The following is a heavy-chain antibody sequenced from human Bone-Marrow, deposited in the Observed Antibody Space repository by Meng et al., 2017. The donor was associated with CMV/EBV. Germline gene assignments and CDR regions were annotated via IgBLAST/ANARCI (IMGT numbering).Heavy chain of an antibody. J-gene: IGHJ6*02. CDR3: ARDTSDFWSGYHYYYYGMDV. CDR1: GFTFSSYE. V-gene: IGHV3-48*03. Sequence: GESLKISCAASGFTFSSYEMNWVRQAPGKGLEWVSYISSSGSTIYYADSVEGRFTISRDNAKNSLYLQMNSLRAEDTAVYYCARDTSDFWSGYHYYYYGMDVWGQGTTVTVSS. D-gene: IGHD3-3*01. CDR2: ISSSGSTI.